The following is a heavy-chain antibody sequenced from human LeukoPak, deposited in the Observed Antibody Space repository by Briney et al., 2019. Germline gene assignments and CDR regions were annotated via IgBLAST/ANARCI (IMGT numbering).Heavy chain of an antibody. CDR1: GYSFTSYW. CDR2: IDPSDSYT. Sequence: GESLKISCKGSGYSFTSYWISWVRQMPGKGLEWMGRIDPSDSYTNYSPSFQGHVTISAGKSISTAYLQWSSLKASDTAMYYCARASCSSTSCLNWFDPWGQGTLVTVSS. D-gene: IGHD2-2*01. J-gene: IGHJ5*02. V-gene: IGHV5-10-1*01. CDR3: ARASCSSTSCLNWFDP.